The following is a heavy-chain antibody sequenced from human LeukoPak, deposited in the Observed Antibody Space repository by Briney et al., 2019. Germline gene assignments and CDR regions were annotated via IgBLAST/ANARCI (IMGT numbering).Heavy chain of an antibody. V-gene: IGHV3-48*04. D-gene: IGHD5-12*01. CDR3: ARVQKSRKSVASAVDC. J-gene: IGHJ4*02. CDR1: GFTFSSYS. CDR2: ISSSSTTI. Sequence: GGSLRLSCAASGFTFSSYSMMWVRQAPGKGLEWVSYISSSSTTIYYADSVRGRFSISRDNAKNSLYLQMNSLRAEDTAVYYCARVQKSRKSVASAVDCWGQGTVVIVSS.